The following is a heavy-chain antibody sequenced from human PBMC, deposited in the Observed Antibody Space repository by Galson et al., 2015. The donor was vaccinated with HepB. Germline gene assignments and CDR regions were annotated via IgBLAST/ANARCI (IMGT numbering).Heavy chain of an antibody. Sequence: SLRLSCAASGFTFSNAWMSWVRQAPGKGLEWVGRIKSKTDGGTTDYAAPVKGRFTISRDDSKNTLYLQMNSLKTEDTAVYYCTPLEGGSPYYYYGMDVWGQGTTVTVSS. CDR2: IKSKTDGGTT. D-gene: IGHD1-26*01. CDR1: GFTFSNAW. J-gene: IGHJ6*02. V-gene: IGHV3-15*01. CDR3: TPLEGGSPYYYYGMDV.